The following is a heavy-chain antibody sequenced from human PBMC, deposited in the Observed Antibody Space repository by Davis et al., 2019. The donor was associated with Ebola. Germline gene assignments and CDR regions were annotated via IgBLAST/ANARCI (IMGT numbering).Heavy chain of an antibody. CDR3: ARAPTWSQINYYCFDY. CDR2: MNPNSGNT. J-gene: IGHJ4*02. CDR1: GYTFTSYD. V-gene: IGHV1-8*01. D-gene: IGHD3-10*01. Sequence: ASVKVSCKASGYTFTSYDINWVRQATGQGLEWMGWMNPNSGNTGYAQKFQGRVTMTRNTSISTAYMEVSSLRSEDTAVYYCARAPTWSQINYYCFDYWGQGTPVTVSS.